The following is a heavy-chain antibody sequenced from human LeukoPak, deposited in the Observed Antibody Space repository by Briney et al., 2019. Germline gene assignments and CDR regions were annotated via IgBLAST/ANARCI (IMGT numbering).Heavy chain of an antibody. CDR3: ARDTLYSYGYDY. J-gene: IGHJ4*02. D-gene: IGHD5-18*01. V-gene: IGHV1-2*02. CDR2: INPESGGT. Sequence: GASVRVSCKASGYTFTGYYMHWVRQAPGQGLEWMGWINPESGGTNYAQKFQGRVTMTRDTSISTAYMELSSLRSDDTALYYCARDTLYSYGYDYWGQGTLVTVSS. CDR1: GYTFTGYY.